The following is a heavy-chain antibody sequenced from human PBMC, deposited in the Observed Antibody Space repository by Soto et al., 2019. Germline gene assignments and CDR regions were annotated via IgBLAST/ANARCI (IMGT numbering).Heavy chain of an antibody. V-gene: IGHV1-18*01. J-gene: IGHJ6*02. Sequence: QVQLVQSGAEVKKPGASVKVSCKASGYTFTSYGISWVRQAPGQGLEWMGWISAYNGNTNYAQKLQGRVTMTTDTSTSTAYMELMSLRSDDTAVYYCARDQWIHKYDYYYYGMDVWGQGTTVTVSS. CDR1: GYTFTSYG. D-gene: IGHD5-18*01. CDR3: ARDQWIHKYDYYYYGMDV. CDR2: ISAYNGNT.